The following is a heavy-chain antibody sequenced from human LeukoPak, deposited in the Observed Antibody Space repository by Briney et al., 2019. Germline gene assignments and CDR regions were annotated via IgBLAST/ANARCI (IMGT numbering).Heavy chain of an antibody. Sequence: KSGGSLRLSCAASGFTFSNYGMNWVRQAPGKGLEWVSFTDTSSRYVYYGDSVKGRFTISRDNAKNLLFLQMNGLRAEDTALYYCARGRSITLLRGVAMSDGFDIWGQGAMVAVSS. CDR3: ARGRSITLLRGVAMSDGFDI. CDR1: GFTFSNYG. CDR2: TDTSSRYV. J-gene: IGHJ3*02. V-gene: IGHV3-21*06. D-gene: IGHD3-10*01.